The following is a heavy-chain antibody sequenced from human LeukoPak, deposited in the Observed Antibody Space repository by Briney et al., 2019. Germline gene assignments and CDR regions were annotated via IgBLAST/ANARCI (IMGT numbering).Heavy chain of an antibody. CDR3: ARHHCSGGSCYSAVGFDP. Sequence: GESLKISCKGSGYSFTSYWISWVRQMPGKGLEWMGRIDPSDSYTNYSPSFQGHVTISADKSISTAYLQWSSLKASDTAMYYCARHHCSGGSCYSAVGFDPWGQGTPVTVSS. CDR2: IDPSDSYT. J-gene: IGHJ5*02. D-gene: IGHD2-15*01. CDR1: GYSFTSYW. V-gene: IGHV5-10-1*01.